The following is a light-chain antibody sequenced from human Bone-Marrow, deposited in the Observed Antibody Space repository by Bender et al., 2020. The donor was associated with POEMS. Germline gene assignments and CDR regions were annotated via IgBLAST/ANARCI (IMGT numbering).Light chain of an antibody. Sequence: SALTQPASVSGPPGQLITISCTGSSSDIGDYKYVSWYQHHPGNVPKLIIYDVTDRPSGVSNRFSGSKSGNTASLTISGLQAEDEADYYCSAYISSGTLVFGGGTRLTVL. CDR2: DVT. CDR1: SSDIGDYKY. CDR3: SAYISSGTLV. J-gene: IGLJ3*02. V-gene: IGLV2-14*03.